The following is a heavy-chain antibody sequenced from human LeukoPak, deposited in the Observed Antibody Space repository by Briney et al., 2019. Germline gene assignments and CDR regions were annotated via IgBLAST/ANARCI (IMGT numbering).Heavy chain of an antibody. CDR3: ARVPTVTFFDY. CDR2: INYTGST. D-gene: IGHD4-17*01. Sequence: SDTLSLTCEVYGGSFRGFYWSWIRHVPAKGLEWIGEINYTGSTSYNPSLMSRVTISVDTSQNQFFLLLTSVTAADTAVYYCARVPTVTFFDYWGQGTLVTVSS. J-gene: IGHJ4*02. V-gene: IGHV4-34*01. CDR1: GGSFRGFY.